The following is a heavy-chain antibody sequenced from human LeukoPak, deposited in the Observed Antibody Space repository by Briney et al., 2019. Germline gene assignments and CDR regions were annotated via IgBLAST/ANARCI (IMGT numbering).Heavy chain of an antibody. Sequence: SETLSLTCTVSGGSISSGSYYWGWIRQPPGKGLEWLGTVFYSGTTYYNPSLKSRVTISVDTSKHQLSLGLSSVTAADTAVYYCAGLDSGDYFFDYWGQGTLVTVSS. CDR2: VFYSGTT. CDR3: AGLDSGDYFFDY. CDR1: GGSISSGSYY. V-gene: IGHV4-39*01. D-gene: IGHD4-17*01. J-gene: IGHJ4*02.